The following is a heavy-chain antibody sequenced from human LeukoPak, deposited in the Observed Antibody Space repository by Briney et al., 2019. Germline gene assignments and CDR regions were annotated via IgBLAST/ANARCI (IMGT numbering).Heavy chain of an antibody. Sequence: GGSLRLSCAASGFTFSSYEMNWVRQSPGKGLEWVSYISSSGSTIYYADSVKGRFTISRDNSKNTLYLQINSLTTEDTAVSYCAKGEGGALGIHHPYYFDYWGQGNVVTVSS. J-gene: IGHJ4*02. D-gene: IGHD3-16*01. CDR3: AKGEGGALGIHHPYYFDY. V-gene: IGHV3-48*03. CDR1: GFTFSSYE. CDR2: ISSSGSTI.